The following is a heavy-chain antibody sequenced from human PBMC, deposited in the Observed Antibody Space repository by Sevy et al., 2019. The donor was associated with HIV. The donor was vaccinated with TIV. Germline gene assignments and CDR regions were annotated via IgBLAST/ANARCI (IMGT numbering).Heavy chain of an antibody. CDR2: IIPIFGTA. D-gene: IGHD2-2*01. J-gene: IGHJ6*02. CDR3: ARDEDIVVVPAALYYYYGMDV. CDR1: GGTFSSYA. V-gene: IGHV1-69*13. Sequence: ASVKVSCKASGGTFSSYAISWVRQAPGQGLEWMGGIIPIFGTANYAQKFQGRVTITADESTSTAYMELSSLRSEDTAVYYCARDEDIVVVPAALYYYYGMDVWGQGTTVTVSS.